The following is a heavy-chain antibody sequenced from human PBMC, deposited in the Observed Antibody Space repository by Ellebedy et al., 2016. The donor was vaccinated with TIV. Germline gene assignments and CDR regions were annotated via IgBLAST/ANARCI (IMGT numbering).Heavy chain of an antibody. J-gene: IGHJ3*02. Sequence: AASVKVSCKASGSTFTAYYMHCLRQAPGQRPQWMGSINPNTGDTQYAQKFQGRVTMTRETAINTAYLDLTSLTSDDTGVFYCARDVAVSYGDVIYVCDNWGQGTMVAVSS. CDR3: ARDVAVSYGDVIYVCDN. D-gene: IGHD4-17*01. CDR1: GSTFTAYY. V-gene: IGHV1-2*02. CDR2: INPNTGDT.